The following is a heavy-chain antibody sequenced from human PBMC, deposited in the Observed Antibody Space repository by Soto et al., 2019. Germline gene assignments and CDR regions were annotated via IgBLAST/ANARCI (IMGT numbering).Heavy chain of an antibody. CDR2: INHSGNT. V-gene: IGHV4-34*01. D-gene: IGHD3-10*01. CDR1: GGSFSNYY. CDR3: ARSGRSCTENQCYTHFDY. J-gene: IGHJ4*02. Sequence: SETLSLTCAVYGGSFSNYYWTWIRQPPGKXLEWIGEINHSGNTISNPSLKSRFAISVDTSKNQFSLHLTSVTAADTAVYYCARSGRSCTENQCYTHFDYWGQGTLVTVYS.